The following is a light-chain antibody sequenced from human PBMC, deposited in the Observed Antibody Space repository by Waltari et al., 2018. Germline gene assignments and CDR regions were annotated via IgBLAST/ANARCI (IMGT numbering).Light chain of an antibody. CDR2: AAS. V-gene: IGKV1-16*02. CDR3: QQYDSLPVT. CDR1: QGISKY. J-gene: IGKJ4*01. Sequence: DVQMTQSPSSLSASIGDRVNITCRASQGISKYLAWFQQKQGQAPKSLIYAASSLQSGVPSKFSGSGSGTDFTLTISSLQPEDFATYYCQQYDSLPVTFGGGTKVEIK.